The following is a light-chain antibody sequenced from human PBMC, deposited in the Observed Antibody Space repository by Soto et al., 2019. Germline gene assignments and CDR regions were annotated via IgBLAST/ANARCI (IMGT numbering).Light chain of an antibody. J-gene: IGLJ2*01. V-gene: IGLV2-14*01. CDR2: EVS. CDR3: SSFTSSTTLV. Sequence: QSVLTQPASVSGSPGQSITISCTGTSSDVGGYNYVSWYQQHPGKAPKVIIYEVSNRPSGVSNRFSGSKSGNTASLTISGLQAEDEADYYCSSFTSSTTLVFGGGTKLTVL. CDR1: SSDVGGYNY.